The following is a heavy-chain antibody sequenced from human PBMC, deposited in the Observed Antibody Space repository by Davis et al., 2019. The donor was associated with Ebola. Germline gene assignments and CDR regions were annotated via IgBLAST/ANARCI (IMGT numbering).Heavy chain of an antibody. D-gene: IGHD2-15*01. CDR2: INPSAGST. J-gene: IGHJ6*02. V-gene: IGHV1-46*01. Sequence: ASVKVSCKASAYTFTTHGISWVRQAPGQGLEWMGIINPSAGSTSYAQKSQGRVTMTRDTSTSTVYMELSSLRSEDTAVYYCARGSCSGGSCRTYYYYGMDVWGQGTTVTVSS. CDR1: AYTFTTHG. CDR3: ARGSCSGGSCRTYYYYGMDV.